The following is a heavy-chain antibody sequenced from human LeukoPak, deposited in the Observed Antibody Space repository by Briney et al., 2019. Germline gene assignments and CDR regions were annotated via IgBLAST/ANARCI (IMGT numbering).Heavy chain of an antibody. CDR1: GFTFSSYG. CDR3: AKGQYYDTSGHLID. D-gene: IGHD3-22*01. CDR2: ISYDGSNK. V-gene: IGHV3-30*18. J-gene: IGHJ4*02. Sequence: GGSLRLSCAASGFTFSSYGMHWVRQAPGKGLEWVAVISYDGSNKYYADSVRGRFTISRDNSKNTLYLQMNTLRAEDTAVYYCAKGQYYDTSGHLIDWGQGTLVTVSS.